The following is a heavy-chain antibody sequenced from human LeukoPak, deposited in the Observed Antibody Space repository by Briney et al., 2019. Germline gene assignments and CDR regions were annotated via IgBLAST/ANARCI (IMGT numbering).Heavy chain of an antibody. CDR2: IYYSDT. CDR1: GGSISSGGYS. Sequence: SETLSLTCAVSGGSISSGGYSWSWIRQPPGNGLEWIGYIYYSDTYYNPSLKSRVTISADTSKNQFSLRLNAVTAADTAVYYCASHSGGYAYWGQGTLVTVSS. V-gene: IGHV4-30-4*07. CDR3: ASHSGGYAY. D-gene: IGHD5-12*01. J-gene: IGHJ4*02.